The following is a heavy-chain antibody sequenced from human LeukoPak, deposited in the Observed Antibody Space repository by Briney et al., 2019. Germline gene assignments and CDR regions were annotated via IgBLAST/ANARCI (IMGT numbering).Heavy chain of an antibody. J-gene: IGHJ3*02. CDR1: GFTFSSYG. V-gene: IGHV3-30*18. CDR2: ISYDGSNK. D-gene: IGHD3-10*01. CDR3: AKDDRGYYYGSGSYLGSAFDI. Sequence: GGSLRLSCAASGFTFSSYGMDWVRQAPGKGLEWVAVISYDGSNKYYADSVKGRFTISRDNSKNTLYLQMNSLRAEDTAVYYCAKDDRGYYYGSGSYLGSAFDIWGQGTMVTVS.